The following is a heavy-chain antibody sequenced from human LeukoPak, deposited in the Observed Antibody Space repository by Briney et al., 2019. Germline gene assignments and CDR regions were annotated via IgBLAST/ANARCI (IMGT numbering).Heavy chain of an antibody. J-gene: IGHJ4*02. Sequence: ASVKVSCKASVYTFTSYDINWVRQATGQGLEWMGWMNPNSGNTGYAQKFQGRVTMTRNTSISTAYMELSSLRSQETAVYYCARGDFWSGYPNWGQGTLVTVSS. CDR2: MNPNSGNT. D-gene: IGHD3-3*01. V-gene: IGHV1-8*01. CDR3: ARGDFWSGYPN. CDR1: VYTFTSYD.